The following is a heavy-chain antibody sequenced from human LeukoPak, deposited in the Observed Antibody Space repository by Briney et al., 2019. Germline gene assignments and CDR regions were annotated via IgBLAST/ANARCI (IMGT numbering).Heavy chain of an antibody. Sequence: GRSLRLSCAASGFSFSSYGMHWVRQAPGKGLEWVALISYDGSNKYYADSVKGRFTISRDNSKNTLYLQMNSLRAEDTAVYYCAKAGAGPYYYGMDVWGQGTTVTVSS. J-gene: IGHJ6*02. CDR3: AKAGAGPYYYGMDV. CDR2: ISYDGSNK. V-gene: IGHV3-30*18. CDR1: GFSFSSYG. D-gene: IGHD1-26*01.